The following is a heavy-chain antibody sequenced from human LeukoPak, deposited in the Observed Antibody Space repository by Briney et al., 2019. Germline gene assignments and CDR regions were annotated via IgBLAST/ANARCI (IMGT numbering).Heavy chain of an antibody. V-gene: IGHV3-48*01. CDR3: ARALGYSYGYVVDY. J-gene: IGHJ4*02. Sequence: PGGSLRLSCAASGFIFSNYNMNWVRQAAGKGLEWVSSISSSSGTTYYADSVKGRFTISGDNAKNSLYLQMNSLRAEDTAVYYCARALGYSYGYVVDYWGQGTLVTVS. CDR2: ISSSSGTT. D-gene: IGHD5-18*01. CDR1: GFIFSNYN.